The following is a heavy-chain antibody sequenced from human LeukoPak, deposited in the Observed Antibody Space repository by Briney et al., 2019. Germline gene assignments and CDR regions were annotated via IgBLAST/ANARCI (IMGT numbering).Heavy chain of an antibody. J-gene: IGHJ4*02. CDR1: GYPFTNYA. Sequence: ASVKVSCKTSGYPFTNYAINWVRQAPGQGLEFMGWLNTGTGNPTYAQAFTGRFVFSLDTSVSTAYLQISSLKAEDTAVYYCAREAYSSAYYFDYWGQGTLVTVSS. V-gene: IGHV7-4-1*02. CDR2: LNTGTGNP. D-gene: IGHD5-18*01. CDR3: AREAYSSAYYFDY.